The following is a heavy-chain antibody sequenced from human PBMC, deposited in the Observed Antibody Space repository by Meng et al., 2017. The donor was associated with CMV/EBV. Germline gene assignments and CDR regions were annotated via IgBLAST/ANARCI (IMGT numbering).Heavy chain of an antibody. J-gene: IGHJ3*02. CDR1: GGTFSSYA. CDR2: IIPILGIA. Sequence: SVKVSCKASGGTFSSYAISWVRQAPGQGLEWMGGIIPILGIANYAQKFQGRVTITADKSTSTAYMELSSLRSEDTAVYYCARDSRSVVMTHFYDAFDIWGQGTMVTVSS. D-gene: IGHD3-22*01. V-gene: IGHV1-69*10. CDR3: ARDSRSVVMTHFYDAFDI.